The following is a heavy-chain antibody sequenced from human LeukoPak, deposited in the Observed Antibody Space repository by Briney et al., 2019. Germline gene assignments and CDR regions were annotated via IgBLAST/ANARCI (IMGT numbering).Heavy chain of an antibody. Sequence: PGGSLRLSCAASGFTFSNAWMSWVRQAPGKGLEWVGRIKSKTDGGTTDYAAPVKSRFTISRDDSKNTLYLQMNSLKTEDTAVYYCTTDLPYYDSSGYQSFAFDIWGQGTMVTVSS. CDR3: TTDLPYYDSSGYQSFAFDI. D-gene: IGHD3-22*01. J-gene: IGHJ3*02. CDR1: GFTFSNAW. CDR2: IKSKTDGGTT. V-gene: IGHV3-15*01.